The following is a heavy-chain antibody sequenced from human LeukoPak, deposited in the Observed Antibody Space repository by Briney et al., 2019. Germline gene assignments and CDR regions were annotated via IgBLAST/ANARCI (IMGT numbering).Heavy chain of an antibody. CDR3: ARDGAYGSGWSDY. Sequence: GGSLRLSCAASGFIFSSYSMNWVRQAPGKGLEWVSFIRSSSTYIDYADSVKGRFTISRDNAKNSLYLQMNSLRAEDTAVYYCARDGAYGSGWSDYWGQGTLVTVSS. V-gene: IGHV3-21*01. J-gene: IGHJ4*02. CDR1: GFIFSSYS. CDR2: IRSSSTYI. D-gene: IGHD6-19*01.